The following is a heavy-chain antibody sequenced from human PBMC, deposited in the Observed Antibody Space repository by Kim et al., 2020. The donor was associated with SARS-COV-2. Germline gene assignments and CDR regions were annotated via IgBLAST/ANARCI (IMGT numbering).Heavy chain of an antibody. D-gene: IGHD2-2*02. J-gene: IGHJ3*02. V-gene: IGHV3-48*03. CDR3: ARCLLGVVPAAIADDAFDI. Sequence: GRFTISRDNAKNSLYLQMNSLRAEDTAVYYCARCLLGVVPAAIADDAFDIWGQGTMVTVSS.